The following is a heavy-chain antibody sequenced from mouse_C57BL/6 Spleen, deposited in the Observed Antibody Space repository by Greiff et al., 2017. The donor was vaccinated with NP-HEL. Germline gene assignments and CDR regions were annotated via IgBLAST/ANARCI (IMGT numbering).Heavy chain of an antibody. Sequence: VQLQQSGAELARPGASVKMSCKASGYTFTSYTMHWVKQRPGQGLEWIGYINPSSGYTKYNQKFKDKATLTADKSSSTAYMQLSSLTSEDSAVYYCARGVDYYGSSYWYFDVWGTGTTGTVSS. D-gene: IGHD1-1*01. CDR1: GYTFTSYT. V-gene: IGHV1-4*01. CDR2: INPSSGYT. J-gene: IGHJ1*03. CDR3: ARGVDYYGSSYWYFDV.